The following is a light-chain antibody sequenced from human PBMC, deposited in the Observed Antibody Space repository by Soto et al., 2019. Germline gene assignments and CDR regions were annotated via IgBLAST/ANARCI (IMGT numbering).Light chain of an antibody. Sequence: DIQMTQSPSTLSASVGDRVTITCRASQSLSSWLAWYQQKPGKAPNLLIYKASSLESGVPSRFRGSGSGTEFTLTISSLQPDDFATYYCQQYNSFPYTFGKGTKLEIK. CDR1: QSLSSW. V-gene: IGKV1-5*03. CDR3: QQYNSFPYT. J-gene: IGKJ2*01. CDR2: KAS.